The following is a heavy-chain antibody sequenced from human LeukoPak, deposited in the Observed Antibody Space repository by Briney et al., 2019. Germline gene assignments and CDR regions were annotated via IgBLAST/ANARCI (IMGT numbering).Heavy chain of an antibody. J-gene: IGHJ2*01. CDR2: MNHSGRT. D-gene: IGHD2-15*01. CDR3: ARVGCSGGSCYRYFDL. Sequence: PSETLSLTCAVYGGSFSGYYWSWIRQPPGKGLEWSGEMNHSGRTNYNPSLKSRVTISVDTSKNQFPLKLSSVTAADTAVYYCARVGCSGGSCYRYFDLWGRGTLVTVSS. V-gene: IGHV4-34*01. CDR1: GGSFSGYY.